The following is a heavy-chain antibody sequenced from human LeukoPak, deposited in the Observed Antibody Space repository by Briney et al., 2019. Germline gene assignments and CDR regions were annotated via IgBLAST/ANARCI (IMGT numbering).Heavy chain of an antibody. CDR3: ARDCSGGSCYPVAGMDV. CDR1: GHSLSNYF. J-gene: IGHJ6*02. V-gene: IGHV4-59*01. Sequence: SDTVSLTCTVSGHSLSNYFWSWIRQAPGKRLEGIRHIYYNGNTNYNPSLESRVTISLDTSKKQFSLKLDSVAAADTAVYYCARDCSGGSCYPVAGMDVWGQGTTVTASS. D-gene: IGHD2-15*01. CDR2: IYYNGNT.